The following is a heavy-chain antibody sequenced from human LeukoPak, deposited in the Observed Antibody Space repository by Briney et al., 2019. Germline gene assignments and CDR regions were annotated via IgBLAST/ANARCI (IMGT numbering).Heavy chain of an antibody. CDR3: PIWSGYYPVDAFDI. D-gene: IGHD3-3*01. Sequence: ASVKVSCKASGYTFTGYYMHWVRQAPGQGLEWMGWINPNSGGTNYAQKFQGRVTITRNTSISTAYMELSSLRSEDTAVYYCPIWSGYYPVDAFDIWGQGTMVTVSS. CDR1: GYTFTGYY. V-gene: IGHV1-2*02. CDR2: INPNSGGT. J-gene: IGHJ3*02.